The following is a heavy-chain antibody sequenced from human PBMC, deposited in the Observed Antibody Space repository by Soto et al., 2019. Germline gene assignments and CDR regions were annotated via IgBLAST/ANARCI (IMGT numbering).Heavy chain of an antibody. V-gene: IGHV4-30-4*01. CDR2: IYYSETS. J-gene: IGHJ4*02. CDR1: GGSVTSSDFY. Sequence: QVQLQESGPGLVKPSQTLSLTCSVSGGSVTSSDFYWSWLRQPPGKGLEWIGYIYYSETSYYGPSLGSRVCISMDTSKNLFALSLASVTAADPAVYYCASKKGYCSRSVCFPPNRLDLWGPGILVTVSS. CDR3: ASKKGYCSRSVCFPPNRLDL. D-gene: IGHD2-2*01.